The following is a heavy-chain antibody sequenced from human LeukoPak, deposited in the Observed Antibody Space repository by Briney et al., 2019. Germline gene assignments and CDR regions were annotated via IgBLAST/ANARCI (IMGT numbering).Heavy chain of an antibody. CDR3: ARDPRPSTGNYYYYYMDV. Sequence: SETLSLTCTVSGGSIGSGSYYWSWIRQPAGRGLEWIGRIYTSGSTNYNPSLKSRVTISVDTSKNQFSLKLSSVTAADTAVYYCARDPRPSTGNYYYYYMDVWGKGTTVTVSS. J-gene: IGHJ6*03. CDR2: IYTSGST. CDR1: GGSIGSGSYY. V-gene: IGHV4-61*02. D-gene: IGHD4-11*01.